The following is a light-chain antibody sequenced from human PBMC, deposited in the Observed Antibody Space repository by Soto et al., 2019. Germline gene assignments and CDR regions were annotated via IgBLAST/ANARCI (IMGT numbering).Light chain of an antibody. V-gene: IGLV2-14*01. Sequence: QSVLTQPASVSGSPGQSITISCTGTRSGVGAYNYVSWYQNHPGKAPKPIIYEVSNRPSGVSNRFSGSKSGNTASLTISGLQAEDEADYYCSSYSSSDTLYVFGSGTKVTVL. CDR3: SSYSSSDTLYV. CDR2: EVS. CDR1: RSGVGAYNY. J-gene: IGLJ1*01.